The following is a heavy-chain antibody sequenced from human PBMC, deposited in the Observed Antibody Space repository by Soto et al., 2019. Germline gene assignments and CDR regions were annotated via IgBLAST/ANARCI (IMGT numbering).Heavy chain of an antibody. CDR3: ARALGYCSGGSCYDFDY. CDR2: INLSAGTT. CDR1: GYPFTTYY. V-gene: IGHV1-46*01. J-gene: IGHJ4*02. Sequence: ASVKVSCKASGYPFTTYYMNWVRQAPGQGLEWMGIINLSAGTTSYAQKFQGRVTMTRDKSTSTVYMELSSLRSEDTAVYYCARALGYCSGGSCYDFDYWGQGTLVTVSS. D-gene: IGHD2-15*01.